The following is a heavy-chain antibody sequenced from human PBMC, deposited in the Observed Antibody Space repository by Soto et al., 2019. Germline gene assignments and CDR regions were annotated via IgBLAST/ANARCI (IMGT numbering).Heavy chain of an antibody. D-gene: IGHD6-6*01. CDR1: GGTFSSYA. CDR2: IIPIFGTA. J-gene: IGHJ4*02. V-gene: IGHV1-69*13. CDR3: ARSMPAARFPFDY. Sequence: GASVKVSCKASGGTFSSYAISWVRQAPGQGLEWMGGIIPIFGTANYAQKFQGRVTITADESTSTAYMELSSLRSEDTAVYYCARSMPAARFPFDYWGQGTLVTVSS.